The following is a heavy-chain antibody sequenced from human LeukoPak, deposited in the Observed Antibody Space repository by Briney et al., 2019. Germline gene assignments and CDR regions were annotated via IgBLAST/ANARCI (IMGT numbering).Heavy chain of an antibody. CDR2: IKQDGSEK. D-gene: IGHD5-12*01. CDR1: GFTFSSYW. J-gene: IGHJ4*02. CDR3: ARDRGYSGYDLPDY. Sequence: GGSLRLSCAASGFTFSSYWMSWVRQAPGKGLEWVANIKQDGSEKYYVDSVKGRFTISRDNAKNSLYLQMNSLRAEDTAVYYCARDRGYSGYDLPDYWGQGTLVTVSS. V-gene: IGHV3-7*01.